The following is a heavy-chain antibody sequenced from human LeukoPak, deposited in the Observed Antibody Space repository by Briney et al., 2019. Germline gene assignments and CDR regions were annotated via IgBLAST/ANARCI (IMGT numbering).Heavy chain of an antibody. J-gene: IGHJ6*02. CDR3: AREGWNDADYYYYYGMDV. V-gene: IGHV4-61*01. CDR2: IYYSGST. Sequence: PSETLSLTCTVSGGSISSSSYYWGWIRQPPGKGLEWIAYIYYSGSTNYNPSLKSRVTISVDTSKNQFSLKLSSVTAADTAVYYCAREGWNDADYYYYYGMDVWGQGTTVTVSS. D-gene: IGHD1-1*01. CDR1: GGSISSSSYY.